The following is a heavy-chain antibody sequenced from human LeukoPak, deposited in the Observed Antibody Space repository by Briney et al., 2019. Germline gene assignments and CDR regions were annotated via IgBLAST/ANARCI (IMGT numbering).Heavy chain of an antibody. V-gene: IGHV3-23*01. CDR1: GFTFSSYA. Sequence: GGSLRLSCAASGFTFSSYAMSWVRQAPGKGLEWVSGISGSGGSTYYADSVKGRFTISRDNSKNTLYLQMNSLRAEDTAVYYCAKDQESWSGYYMNYWGQGTLVTVSS. CDR3: AKDQESWSGYYMNY. D-gene: IGHD3-3*01. CDR2: ISGSGGST. J-gene: IGHJ4*02.